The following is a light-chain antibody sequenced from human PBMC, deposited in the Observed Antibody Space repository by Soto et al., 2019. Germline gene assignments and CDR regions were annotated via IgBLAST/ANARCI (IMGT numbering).Light chain of an antibody. J-gene: IGLJ3*02. Sequence: HLVLTQSLSASASLGASVKLTCTLSSGHSTYAIAWHQQRPEKGPRYLMKVNRDGSHTKGDGIPDHFSGSSSGAERYLTISSLQSEDEAEYYCQTWGTGIRVFGGGTQVTVL. CDR1: SGHSTYA. CDR2: VNRDGSH. CDR3: QTWGTGIRV. V-gene: IGLV4-69*01.